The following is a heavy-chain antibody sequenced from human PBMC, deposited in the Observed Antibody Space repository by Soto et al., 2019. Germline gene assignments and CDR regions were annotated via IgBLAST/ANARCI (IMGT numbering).Heavy chain of an antibody. CDR3: ARVVAAAGKTFDY. V-gene: IGHV4-59*01. CDR1: GGSISSYY. CDR2: IYYSGST. Sequence: PSETLSLTCTVSGGSISSYYWSWIRQPPGKGLEWIGYIYYSGSTNYNPPLKSRVTISVDTSKNQFSLKLSSVTAADTAVYYCARVVAAAGKTFDYWGQGTLVTVSS. J-gene: IGHJ4*02. D-gene: IGHD6-13*01.